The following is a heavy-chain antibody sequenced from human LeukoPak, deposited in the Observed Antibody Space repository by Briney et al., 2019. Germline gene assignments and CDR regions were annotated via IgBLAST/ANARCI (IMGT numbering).Heavy chain of an antibody. D-gene: IGHD3-10*01. CDR2: IYPGDSDT. CDR1: GYSFTSYW. Sequence: GESLKISCKGSGYSFTSYWIGWVRQMPGKGLQWMGIIYPGDSDTRYSPSFQGQVTISADKSISTAYLQWSSLKASDTAMYYCARRYYGSGSYYNWFDPWGQGTLVTVSS. J-gene: IGHJ5*02. V-gene: IGHV5-51*01. CDR3: ARRYYGSGSYYNWFDP.